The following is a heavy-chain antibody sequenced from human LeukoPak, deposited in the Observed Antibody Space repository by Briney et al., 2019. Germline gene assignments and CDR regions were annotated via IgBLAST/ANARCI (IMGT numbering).Heavy chain of an antibody. D-gene: IGHD3-22*01. V-gene: IGHV3-30*18. CDR2: ISYDGSNK. Sequence: GGSLRLSCAASGFTFSSYGMHWVRQAPGKGLEWVAVISYDGSNKYYADSVKGRFTISRDNSKNTLYLQMNSLRAEDTAVYYCAKDYYDSSGYDAAFDIWGQGTMVTVSS. CDR3: AKDYYDSSGYDAAFDI. CDR1: GFTFSSYG. J-gene: IGHJ3*02.